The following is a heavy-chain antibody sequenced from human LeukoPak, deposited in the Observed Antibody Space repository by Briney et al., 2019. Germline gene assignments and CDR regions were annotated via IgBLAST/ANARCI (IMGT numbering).Heavy chain of an antibody. V-gene: IGHV4-59*08. J-gene: IGHJ3*02. CDR1: GGSISSYN. CDR2: IYYSGST. D-gene: IGHD3-10*01. Sequence: SETLSLTCTVSGGSISSYNWNWIRQPPGKGLEWIGYIYYSGSTNYNPSLKSRVTISVDTSKNQLSLKLSSVTAADTAVYYCARRRGDYGSGELDIWGQGTMVTVSS. CDR3: ARRRGDYGSGELDI.